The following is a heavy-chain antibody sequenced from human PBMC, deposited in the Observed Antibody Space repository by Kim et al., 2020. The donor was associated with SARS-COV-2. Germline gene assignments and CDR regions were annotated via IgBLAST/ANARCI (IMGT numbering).Heavy chain of an antibody. D-gene: IGHD1-26*01. V-gene: IGHV3-23*01. J-gene: IGHJ4*02. Sequence: GGSLRLSCVASGFTFNMFAMTWVRQGPGKGLEWVSSISGNTAKIKYADSVKGRFVISRDNSKNTLYLQMDSLRAEGTAVYYCTKRMVGPPLAIFDYWGLGTLVTVSS. CDR3: TKRMVGPPLAIFDY. CDR1: GFTFNMFA. CDR2: ISGNTAKI.